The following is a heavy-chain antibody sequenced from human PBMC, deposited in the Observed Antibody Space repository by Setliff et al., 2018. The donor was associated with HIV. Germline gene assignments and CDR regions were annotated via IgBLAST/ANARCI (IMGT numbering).Heavy chain of an antibody. CDR3: AKDYVENDY. D-gene: IGHD3-16*01. CDR1: GFTFTSYN. V-gene: IGHV3-30*02. CDR2: IRSDGSDQ. J-gene: IGHJ4*02. Sequence: GGSLRLSCAASGFTFTSYNMHWVRQAPGKGLEWVAFIRSDGSDQYYSDSVKGRFPISRDNSRNTLGLQMSSLRAEDTAVYYCAKDYVENDYWGQGTLVTVS.